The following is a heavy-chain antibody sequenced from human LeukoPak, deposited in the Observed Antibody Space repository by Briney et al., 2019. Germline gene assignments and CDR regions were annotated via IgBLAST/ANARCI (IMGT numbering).Heavy chain of an antibody. V-gene: IGHV3-21*04. CDR2: ISSSSSYI. D-gene: IGHD1-26*01. CDR1: GFTFSDYW. J-gene: IGHJ4*02. Sequence: GGSLRLSCAASGFTFSDYWMSWVRQAPGKGLEWVSSISSSSSYIYYADSVKGRFTISRDNAQNSLYLQMNSLRAEDTAIYYCVRDRGTYRPIDYWGQGTLVTVSS. CDR3: VRDRGTYRPIDY.